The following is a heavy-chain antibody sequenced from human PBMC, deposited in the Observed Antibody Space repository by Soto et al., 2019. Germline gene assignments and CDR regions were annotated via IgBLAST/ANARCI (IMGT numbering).Heavy chain of an antibody. CDR1: GFTISCYG. V-gene: IGHV3-30*18. J-gene: IGHJ4*02. CDR2: ISNDGSGK. D-gene: IGHD6-13*01. CDR3: AKTWSSGIAGGTLPIPATGISIDH. Sequence: GGSLSLSCAAFGFTISCYGMHWVRQAPGKGLEWVAGISNDGSGKYNADSVKGRFTISRDNSKNTLYLEMNSPRADDTAVYYCAKTWSSGIAGGTLPIPATGISIDHWGQGTLVTVSS.